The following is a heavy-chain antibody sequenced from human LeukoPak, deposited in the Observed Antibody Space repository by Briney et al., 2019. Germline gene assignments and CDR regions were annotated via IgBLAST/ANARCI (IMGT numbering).Heavy chain of an antibody. V-gene: IGHV4-34*01. D-gene: IGHD3-10*01. CDR2: INHSGNT. CDR3: AKRHHYYYGSGSHNNWFDP. Sequence: SETLSLTCAVYGGSFSGYYWNWIRQPPGKGLEWIGEINHSGNTNYNPSLKSRVNILVDTSKKQFSLKVSSVTAADTAVYYCAKRHHYYYGSGSHNNWFDPWGQGSLVTVSS. J-gene: IGHJ5*02. CDR1: GGSFSGYY.